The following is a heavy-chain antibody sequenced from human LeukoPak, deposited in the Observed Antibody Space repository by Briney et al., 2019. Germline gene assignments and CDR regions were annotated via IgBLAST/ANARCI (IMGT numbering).Heavy chain of an antibody. CDR2: IYHSGST. Sequence: PSEALSLTCAVYGGSISSGGYSWSWIRQPPGKGLEWIGYIYHSGSTYYNPSLKSRVTISVDRSKNQFSLKLSSVTAADTAVSYCARGGYGGNSIISLFDYWGQGTLVTVSS. D-gene: IGHD4-23*01. J-gene: IGHJ4*02. CDR1: GGSISSGGYS. V-gene: IGHV4-30-2*01. CDR3: ARGGYGGNSIISLFDY.